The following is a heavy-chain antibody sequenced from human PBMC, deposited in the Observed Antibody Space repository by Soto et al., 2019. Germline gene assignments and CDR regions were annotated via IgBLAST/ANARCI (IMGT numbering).Heavy chain of an antibody. Sequence: QVQLVESGGGVVQPGRSLRLSCAASGFTFSSYGMRWVRQAPGKGLEWVAVIWYDGSSKDYADSVKGRFTISRDNSKNTLYLQMNSLSAEDTAVYYCERDTGGGGDFDYWGQGTLVTVSS. D-gene: IGHD3-16*01. CDR2: IWYDGSSK. V-gene: IGHV3-33*01. J-gene: IGHJ4*02. CDR3: ERDTGGGGDFDY. CDR1: GFTFSSYG.